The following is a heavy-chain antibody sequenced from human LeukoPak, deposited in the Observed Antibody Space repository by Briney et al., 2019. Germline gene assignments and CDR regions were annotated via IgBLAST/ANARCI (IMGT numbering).Heavy chain of an antibody. D-gene: IGHD1-7*01. J-gene: IGHJ4*02. Sequence: GASVKVSCKASGGTFSSYAISWVRQAPGQGLEWMGGIIPIFGTANYAQKFQGRVTITTDESTSTAYMELSSLRSEDTAVYYCASTNWNYKPGEPDYRGQGTLVTVSS. CDR1: GGTFSSYA. CDR3: ASTNWNYKPGEPDY. V-gene: IGHV1-69*05. CDR2: IIPIFGTA.